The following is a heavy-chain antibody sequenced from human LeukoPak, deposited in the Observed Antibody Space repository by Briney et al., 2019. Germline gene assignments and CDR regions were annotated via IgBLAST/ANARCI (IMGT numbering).Heavy chain of an antibody. D-gene: IGHD3-22*01. Sequence: PSETLSLTCTVSGGSISSSSYYWGWIRQPPGKGLEWIGSIYYSGSSYYNPSLKSRVTISVDTSKNQFSLKLSSVTAADTAVYYCASSWAGIYYYDSSGYQGNWFDPWGQGTLVTVSS. CDR1: GGSISSSSYY. CDR3: ASSWAGIYYYDSSGYQGNWFDP. V-gene: IGHV4-39*01. CDR2: IYYSGSS. J-gene: IGHJ5*02.